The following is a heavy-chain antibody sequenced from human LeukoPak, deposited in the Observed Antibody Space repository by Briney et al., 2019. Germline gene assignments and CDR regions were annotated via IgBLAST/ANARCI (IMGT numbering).Heavy chain of an antibody. Sequence: PGGSLRLSCTASGFTFGDYAMSWFRQAPGRGLEWVGFIRSEVYGGTTEYAASVKGRFTISRDDSKSIAYLQMNSLKTEDTAVYYCTRDISLWAPPGGDYFDFWGQGTLVTVSS. D-gene: IGHD3-10*01. V-gene: IGHV3-49*03. CDR2: IRSEVYGGTT. CDR1: GFTFGDYA. CDR3: TRDISLWAPPGGDYFDF. J-gene: IGHJ4*02.